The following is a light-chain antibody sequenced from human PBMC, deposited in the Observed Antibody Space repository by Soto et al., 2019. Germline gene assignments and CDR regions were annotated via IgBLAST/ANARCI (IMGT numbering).Light chain of an antibody. CDR3: MSYAGGNSVT. CDR1: SSNVGSIY. V-gene: IGLV1-51*01. Sequence: QSVLTQPPSVSAAPGQKVTVSCSGSSSNVGSIYVSWYQQLPGTAPKLLIYDNGKRPSGVPDRFSASKSGNSASLTVSGLQDEDEADYYCMSYAGGNSVTFGGGTKLTVL. CDR2: DNG. J-gene: IGLJ2*01.